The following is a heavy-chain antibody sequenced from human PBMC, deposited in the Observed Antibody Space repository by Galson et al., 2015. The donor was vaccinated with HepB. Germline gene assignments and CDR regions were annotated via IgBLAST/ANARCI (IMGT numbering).Heavy chain of an antibody. J-gene: IGHJ6*02. V-gene: IGHV3-21*01. CDR3: ARVRGSYSPYYYGMDV. CDR2: ISSSSSYI. D-gene: IGHD1-26*01. Sequence: SCKVSGYTLTELSMHWVRQAPGKGLEWVSSISSSSSYIYYADSVKGRFTISRDNAKNSLYLQMNSLRAEDTAVYYCARVRGSYSPYYYGMDVWGQGTTVTVSS. CDR1: GYTLTELS.